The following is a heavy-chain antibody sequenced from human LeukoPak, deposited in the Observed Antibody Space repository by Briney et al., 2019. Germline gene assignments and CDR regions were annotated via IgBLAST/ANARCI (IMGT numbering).Heavy chain of an antibody. Sequence: ASVKVSCKTSGYTFTSYGINWVRQAPGQGLEWMGWISVYNDNTNYAEKFQGRVTMTTDTSTTTAYMELRSLRSDDTAFYYCARRTYSSSSSLFDYWGQGTLVTVSS. CDR2: ISVYNDNT. V-gene: IGHV1-18*01. J-gene: IGHJ4*02. CDR1: GYTFTSYG. D-gene: IGHD6-6*01. CDR3: ARRTYSSSSSLFDY.